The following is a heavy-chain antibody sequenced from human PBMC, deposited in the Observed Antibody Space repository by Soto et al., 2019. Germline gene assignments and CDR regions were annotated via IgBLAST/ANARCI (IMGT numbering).Heavy chain of an antibody. D-gene: IGHD5-12*01. CDR2: ISGSGGST. J-gene: IGHJ6*03. CDR3: AKGGDVDIVATIFRYYYYYMDV. V-gene: IGHV3-23*01. Sequence: PGGSLRLSCAASGFTFSSYAMSWVRQAPGKGLEWVSAISGSGGSTYYADSVKGRFTISRDNSKNTLYLQMNSLRAEDTAVYYCAKGGDVDIVATIFRYYYYYMDVWGKGTTVTVSS. CDR1: GFTFSSYA.